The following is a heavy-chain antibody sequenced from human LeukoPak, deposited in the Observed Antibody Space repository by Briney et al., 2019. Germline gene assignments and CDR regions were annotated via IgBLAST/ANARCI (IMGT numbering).Heavy chain of an antibody. CDR1: GFTFGSYW. V-gene: IGHV3-7*01. D-gene: IGHD3/OR15-3a*01. J-gene: IGHJ4*02. CDR3: ARVAGLGANYFDY. Sequence: GGSLRLSCGASGFTFGSYWMNWVRQAPGKGLEWVADIKQDGSEKYYVDSVKGRFTISRDNAENSLFLQMNSLRVEDTAVYYCARVAGLGANYFDYWGQGTLVTVSS. CDR2: IKQDGSEK.